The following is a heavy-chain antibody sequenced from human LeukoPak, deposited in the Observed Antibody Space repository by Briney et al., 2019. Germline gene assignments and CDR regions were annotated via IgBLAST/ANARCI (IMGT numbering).Heavy chain of an antibody. Sequence: SETLSLTCTVSGGSISSSSYYWGWIRQPPGKGLEWIGSIYYSGSTYYNPSLKSRVTISVDTSKNQFSLKLSSVTAADTAVYYCARVISSGWSHLTDIWGQGTMVTVSS. D-gene: IGHD6-19*01. J-gene: IGHJ3*02. V-gene: IGHV4-39*07. CDR1: GGSISSSSYY. CDR2: IYYSGST. CDR3: ARVISSGWSHLTDI.